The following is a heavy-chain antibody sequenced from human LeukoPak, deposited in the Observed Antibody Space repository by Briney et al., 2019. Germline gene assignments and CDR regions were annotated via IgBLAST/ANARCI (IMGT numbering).Heavy chain of an antibody. D-gene: IGHD3-3*01. Sequence: SEALSLTCAVYGGSFSGYYWSWIRQPPGKGLEWIGEINHSGSTNYNPSLKSRVTISVDTPKNQFSLKLSSVTAADTAAYYCARRYDFWSGYYRYYFDYWGQGTLVTVSS. V-gene: IGHV4-34*01. CDR3: ARRYDFWSGYYRYYFDY. CDR1: GGSFSGYY. CDR2: INHSGST. J-gene: IGHJ4*02.